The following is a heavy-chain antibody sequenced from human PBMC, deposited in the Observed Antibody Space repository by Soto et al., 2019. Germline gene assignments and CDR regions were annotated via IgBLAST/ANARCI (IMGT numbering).Heavy chain of an antibody. CDR2: IYPGDSYT. Sequence: ESLKISFQASGYSFISSWIGWVRQRPGKGLEWMGIIYPGDSYTRYSPSFQGQVTISADKSTSTAYLQWSSLKASDTATYYCARMMAASGTAFDYWGQGALVTVSS. J-gene: IGHJ4*02. CDR3: ARMMAASGTAFDY. CDR1: GYSFISSW. D-gene: IGHD6-13*01. V-gene: IGHV5-51*01.